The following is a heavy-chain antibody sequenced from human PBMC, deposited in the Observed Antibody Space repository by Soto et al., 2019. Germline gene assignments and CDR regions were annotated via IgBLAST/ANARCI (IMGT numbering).Heavy chain of an antibody. D-gene: IGHD3-10*01. CDR2: IYHSGST. J-gene: IGHJ6*02. CDR3: ARDRRRSESYLGMDV. CDR1: GGSISSGGYS. Sequence: SETLSLTCAVYGGSISSGGYSWSWIRQPPGKGLEWIGYIYHSGSTYYNPSLKSRVTISVDRSKNQFSLKLSFVTAADTAVYYCARDRRRSESYLGMDVWGEGSKVRVSS. V-gene: IGHV4-30-2*01.